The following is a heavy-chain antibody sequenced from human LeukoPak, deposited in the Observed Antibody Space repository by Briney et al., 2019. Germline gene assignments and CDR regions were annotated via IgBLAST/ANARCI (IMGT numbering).Heavy chain of an antibody. CDR3: ARKGRKLRAFDI. CDR2: INHSGST. J-gene: IGHJ3*02. V-gene: IGHV4-39*07. Sequence: PSETLSLTCTVSGGSISSSSYYWGWIRQPPGKGLEWIGEINHSGSTNYNPSLKSRVTISVDTSKNQFSLKLSSVTAADTAVYYCARKGRKLRAFDIWGQGTMVTVSS. D-gene: IGHD3-10*01. CDR1: GGSISSSSYY.